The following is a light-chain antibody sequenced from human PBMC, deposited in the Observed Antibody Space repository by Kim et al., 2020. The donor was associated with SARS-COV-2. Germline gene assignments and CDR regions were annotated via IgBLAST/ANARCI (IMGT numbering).Light chain of an antibody. Sequence: RQRVTISCSGSSSNIGNNAGNWYQQLPGKAPKLLIYYDDLLPSGVSDRFSGSKSGTSASLAISGLQSEDEADYYCAAWDDRLNGWVFGGGTQLTVL. V-gene: IGLV1-36*01. CDR2: YDD. J-gene: IGLJ3*02. CDR1: SSNIGNNA. CDR3: AAWDDRLNGWV.